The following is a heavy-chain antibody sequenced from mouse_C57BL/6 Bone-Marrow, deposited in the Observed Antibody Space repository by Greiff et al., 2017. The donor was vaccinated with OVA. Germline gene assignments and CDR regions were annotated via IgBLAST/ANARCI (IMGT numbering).Heavy chain of an antibody. D-gene: IGHD4-1*02. V-gene: IGHV1-18*01. CDR3: ARRATGTDYFDY. CDR1: GYTFTDYN. J-gene: IGHJ2*01. Sequence: EVQLQQSGPELVKPGASVKIPCKASGYTFTDYNMDWVKQSHGKSLEWIGDINPNNGGTIYNQKFKGKATLTVDKSSSTAYMELRSLTSEDTAVYYCARRATGTDYFDYWGQGTTLTVSS. CDR2: INPNNGGT.